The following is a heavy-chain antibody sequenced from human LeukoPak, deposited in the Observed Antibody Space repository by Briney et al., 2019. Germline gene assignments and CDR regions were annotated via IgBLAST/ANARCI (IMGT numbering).Heavy chain of an antibody. CDR3: ARNIQLWLNVFDI. V-gene: IGHV1-69*06. CDR1: GGTFNNYA. D-gene: IGHD5-18*01. CDR2: IIPMFNTT. Sequence: SVKVSCKAPGGTFNNYAINWVRQAPGQGLEWMGGIIPMFNTTHHAQKFQGRVTFTADKSTNTAYMELSSLRFEDTAVYYCARNIQLWLNVFDIWGQGTMVTVSS. J-gene: IGHJ3*02.